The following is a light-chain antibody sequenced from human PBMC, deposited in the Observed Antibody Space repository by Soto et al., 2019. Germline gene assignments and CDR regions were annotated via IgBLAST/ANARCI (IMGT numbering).Light chain of an antibody. Sequence: DIQMTQYPSSLSASVGDRVTVTCRASQSIRTYLNWYQQKPGKAPKLLIYAASSLQSGVPSRFSGSGSGTDFTLTISSLQPDDFATYYCQLSDSSFTFGQGTRLEI. CDR3: QLSDSSFT. J-gene: IGKJ5*01. V-gene: IGKV1-39*01. CDR2: AAS. CDR1: QSIRTY.